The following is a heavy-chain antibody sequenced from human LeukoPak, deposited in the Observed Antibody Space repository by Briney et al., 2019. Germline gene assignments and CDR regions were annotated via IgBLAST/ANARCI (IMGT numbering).Heavy chain of an antibody. V-gene: IGHV1-69*13. CDR2: IIPIFGTA. D-gene: IGHD7-27*01. CDR1: GGTFSSYA. CDR3: ARDPNGDYFDY. Sequence: ASVKVSCKASGGTFSSYAISWVRQAPGQGLEWMGGIIPIFGTANYAQKFQGRVTITANESTSTAYMELSSLRSEDTAVYYCARDPNGDYFDYWGQGTLVTVSS. J-gene: IGHJ4*02.